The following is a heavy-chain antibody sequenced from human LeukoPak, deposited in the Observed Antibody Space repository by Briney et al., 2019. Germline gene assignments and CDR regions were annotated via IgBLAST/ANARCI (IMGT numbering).Heavy chain of an antibody. CDR2: IHSSGST. V-gene: IGHV4-59*01. CDR1: GGSISNYY. D-gene: IGHD1-14*01. CDR3: ARTGYFDS. J-gene: IGHJ4*02. Sequence: PSETLSLTCTLSGGSISNYYWNWVRQPPGKGMEWIGYIHSSGSTNYNPSLKSRVTMSVDTSKNQISLKLSSVTAADTAVYYCARTGYFDSWGQGTLVTVSS.